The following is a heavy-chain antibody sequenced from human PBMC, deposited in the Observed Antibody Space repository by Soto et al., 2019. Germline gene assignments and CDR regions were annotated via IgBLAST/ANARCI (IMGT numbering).Heavy chain of an antibody. CDR1: GGTFSSYA. Sequence: GASVKVSCKASGGTFSSYAISWVRQAPGQGLEWMGGIIPIFGTANYAQKFQGRVTITADESTSTAYMELSSLRSEDTAVYYCARLEYSSPLDAFDIWGQGTMVTVS. CDR3: ARLEYSSPLDAFDI. D-gene: IGHD6-6*01. J-gene: IGHJ3*02. V-gene: IGHV1-69*13. CDR2: IIPIFGTA.